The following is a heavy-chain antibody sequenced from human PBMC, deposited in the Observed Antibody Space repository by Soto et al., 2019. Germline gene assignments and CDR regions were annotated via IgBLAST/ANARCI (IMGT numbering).Heavy chain of an antibody. J-gene: IGHJ4*02. V-gene: IGHV5-51*01. CDR1: GYSFTSYW. CDR2: IYPGDSDT. D-gene: IGHD4-17*01. Sequence: PGESLKISCKGSGYSFTSYWIGWVRQMPGKGLEWMGIIYPGDSDTRYSPSFQGQVTISADKSISTAYLQWSSLKASDTAMYYCAGFRRPGGRVTRGGFDYWGQGTLVTVSS. CDR3: AGFRRPGGRVTRGGFDY.